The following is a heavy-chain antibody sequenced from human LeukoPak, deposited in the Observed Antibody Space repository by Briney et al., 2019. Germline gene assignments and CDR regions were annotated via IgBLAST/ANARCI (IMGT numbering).Heavy chain of an antibody. D-gene: IGHD5-24*01. V-gene: IGHV1-46*01. CDR1: GYTFTSNY. CDR2: ISPSGGST. J-gene: IGHJ5*02. Sequence: AASVKVSCKAFGYTFTSNYMHWVRQAPGQGPEWMGVISPSGGSTTYAQKFQGRVTLTRDMSTSADYLELSSLRSEDTAVYYCARDNSVRDEAWWFNPWGQGTLVTVSS. CDR3: ARDNSVRDEAWWFNP.